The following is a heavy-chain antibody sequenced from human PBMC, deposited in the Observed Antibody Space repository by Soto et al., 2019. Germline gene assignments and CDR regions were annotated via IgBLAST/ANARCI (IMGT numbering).Heavy chain of an antibody. J-gene: IGHJ5*02. D-gene: IGHD6-19*01. CDR2: ISYDGSNK. V-gene: IGHV3-30-3*01. CDR1: GFTFSSYA. Sequence: GGSLRLSCAASGFTFSSYAMHWVRQAPGKGLEWVAVISYDGSNKYYADSVKGRFTISRDNSKNTLYLQMNSLRAEDTAVYYCARDDAPGYSSGFDTWFDPWGQGTLVTVSS. CDR3: ARDDAPGYSSGFDTWFDP.